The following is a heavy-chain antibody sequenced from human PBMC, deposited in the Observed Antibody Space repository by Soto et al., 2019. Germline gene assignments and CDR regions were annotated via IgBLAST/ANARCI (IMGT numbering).Heavy chain of an antibody. J-gene: IGHJ5*02. CDR2: FDPEDGET. V-gene: IGHV1-24*01. D-gene: IGHD3-3*01. CDR3: ATKGYKIFGTRHWFAP. CDR1: GYTLTELS. Sequence: ASVKVSCKVSGYTLTELSMHWVRQAPGKGLEWMGGFDPEDGETIYAQKFQGRVTMTEDTSTDTAYMELSSLRSEDTAVYYCATKGYKIFGTRHWFAPRGQGTLVTVSS.